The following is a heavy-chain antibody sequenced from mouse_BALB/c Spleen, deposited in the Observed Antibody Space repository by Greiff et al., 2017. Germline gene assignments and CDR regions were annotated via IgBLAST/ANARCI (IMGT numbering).Heavy chain of an antibody. D-gene: IGHD2-4*01. V-gene: IGHV1-69*02. CDR1: GYTFTSYW. CDR2: IYPSDSYT. J-gene: IGHJ2*01. CDR3: TRPATMITDYFDY. Sequence: VQLQQPGAELVRPGASVKLSCKASGYTFTSYWINWVKQRPGQGLEWIGNIYPSDSYTNYNQKFKDKATLTVDKSSSTAYMQLSSPTSEDSAVYYCTRPATMITDYFDYWGQGTTLTVSS.